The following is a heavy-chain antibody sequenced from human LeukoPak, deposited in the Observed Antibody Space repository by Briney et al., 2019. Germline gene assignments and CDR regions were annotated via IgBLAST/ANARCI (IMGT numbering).Heavy chain of an antibody. J-gene: IGHJ4*02. CDR3: ARARALGKLLLYYFDY. CDR1: GFTFSSYA. Sequence: GGSLRLSCAASGFTFSSYAMSWVRQAPGKGLEWVSAISGSGGSTYYADSVKGRFTISRDNSKNTLYLQMNSLRSEDTAVYYCARARALGKLLLYYFDYWGQGTLVTVSS. V-gene: IGHV3-23*01. D-gene: IGHD2-2*01. CDR2: ISGSGGST.